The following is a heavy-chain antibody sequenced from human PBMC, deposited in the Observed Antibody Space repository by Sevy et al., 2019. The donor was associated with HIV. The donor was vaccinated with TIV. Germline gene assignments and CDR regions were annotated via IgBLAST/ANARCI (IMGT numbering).Heavy chain of an antibody. CDR1: GDSISSSPYY. J-gene: IGHJ4*02. CDR3: ARQVGQLRFFDWSPGYFDY. CDR2: IYYSGST. D-gene: IGHD3-9*01. Sequence: SETLSLTCTVSGDSISSSPYYWGWIRQSNGKWLEWIGSIYYSGSTYYNPSLKSRVPISVDTSKNQFSLKLNSVTAADTAVYYCARQVGQLRFFDWSPGYFDYWGQGILVTVSS. V-gene: IGHV4-39*01.